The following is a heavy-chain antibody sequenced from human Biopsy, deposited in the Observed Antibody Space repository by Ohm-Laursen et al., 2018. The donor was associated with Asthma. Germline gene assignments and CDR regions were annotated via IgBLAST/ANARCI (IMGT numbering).Heavy chain of an antibody. CDR2: HDHEEGGT. V-gene: IGHV1-24*01. CDR3: ASDFPKDYVRYNFQF. Sequence: ASVKVSCKISGYSLTDLSMHWVRQAPGQGLEWMGGHDHEEGGTVNAWRFQGRVTMTEDTSTDTAYMELSSLSSGDTAVYYCASDFPKDYVRYNFQFWGQGTLVTVPS. J-gene: IGHJ4*02. CDR1: GYSLTDLS. D-gene: IGHD4-17*01.